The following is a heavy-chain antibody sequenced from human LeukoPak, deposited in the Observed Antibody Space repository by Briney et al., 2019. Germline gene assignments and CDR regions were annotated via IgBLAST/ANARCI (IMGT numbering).Heavy chain of an antibody. CDR1: GFSFSSYT. V-gene: IGHV3-23*01. D-gene: IGHD3-22*01. J-gene: IGHJ4*02. CDR2: IGGGGDTT. CDR3: AKGLPYESRVYYDRLFDE. Sequence: GGSLRLSCSASGFSFSSYTMSWVRQAPGKGPEWVSIIGGGGDTTFYTDSVKGRFTISRDNSKNTLYLQMNSLRVEDTAVYYCAKGLPYESRVYYDRLFDEWGQGTLVTVSS.